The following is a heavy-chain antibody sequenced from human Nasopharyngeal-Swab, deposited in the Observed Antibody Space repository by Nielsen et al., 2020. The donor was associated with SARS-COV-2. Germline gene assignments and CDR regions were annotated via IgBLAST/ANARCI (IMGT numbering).Heavy chain of an antibody. D-gene: IGHD5-12*01. J-gene: IGHJ6*03. Sequence: SVNVSCKVSGYTLTELSMHSVRQAPGKGLAWMGGFDPEDGETIYAQKFQGRVTMTEDTSTDTAYMELSTLRSEDTAVYYCATSCRGGDIVATSYYYMDVWGKGTTVTVSS. CDR3: ATSCRGGDIVATSYYYMDV. CDR2: FDPEDGET. V-gene: IGHV1-24*01. CDR1: GYTLTELS.